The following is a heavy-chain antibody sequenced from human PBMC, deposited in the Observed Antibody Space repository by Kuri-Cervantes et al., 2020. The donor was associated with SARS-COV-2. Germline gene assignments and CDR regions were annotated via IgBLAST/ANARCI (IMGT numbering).Heavy chain of an antibody. CDR2: IYHSGST. D-gene: IGHD5-18*01. J-gene: IGHJ4*02. CDR3: ASSRGYSYGFFDY. V-gene: IGHV4-4*02. Sequence: SETLSLTCAVSGGSISRSNRWNWVRQPPGKGLEWIGEIYHSGSTNYNPSLKSRVTISVDKSKNQFSLKLRSVTAADTAVYYCASSRGYSYGFFDYWGQGTLATVSS. CDR1: GGSISRSNR.